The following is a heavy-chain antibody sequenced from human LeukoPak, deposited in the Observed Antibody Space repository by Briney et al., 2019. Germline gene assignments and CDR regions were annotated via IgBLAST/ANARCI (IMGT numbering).Heavy chain of an antibody. CDR1: GFTFSSYA. CDR3: AKGDTALVPEYMDV. J-gene: IGHJ6*03. D-gene: IGHD5-18*01. Sequence: GGSLRLSCAASGFTFSSYAMSWVRQAPGKGLEWVSAISGSGGSTYYADSVKGRFTISRDNSKNTLYLQINSLRVEDTAIYYCAKGDTALVPEYMDVWGKGTTVTVSS. CDR2: ISGSGGST. V-gene: IGHV3-23*01.